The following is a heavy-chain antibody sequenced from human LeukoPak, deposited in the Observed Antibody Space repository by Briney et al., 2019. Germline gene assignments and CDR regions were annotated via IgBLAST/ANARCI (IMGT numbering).Heavy chain of an antibody. D-gene: IGHD6-13*01. V-gene: IGHV3-64*01. Sequence: GGALRLSCAASGFTFSSYAMHGGRQGPGKGLGYVSAISSNGGSTYYANSVKGRFTISRDNSKNTLYLQMGSLRAEDMAVYYCARGYSSSWYNWFDPWGQGTLVTVSS. J-gene: IGHJ5*02. CDR1: GFTFSSYA. CDR3: ARGYSSSWYNWFDP. CDR2: ISSNGGST.